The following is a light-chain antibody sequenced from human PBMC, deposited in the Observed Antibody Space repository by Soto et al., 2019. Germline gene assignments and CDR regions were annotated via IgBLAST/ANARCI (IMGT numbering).Light chain of an antibody. CDR3: KQYGEPPRQ. J-gene: IGKJ1*01. V-gene: IGKV3-15*01. CDR2: DAC. Sequence: ELVCTRAAATLCLSAVERATLSFGASQYIFSAVAWYHHRSGQAPRLLIFDACIRVPTTPARFGGSLSGTEFTLTISSRESEDFEVYSCKQYGEPPRQFGKAHXVEIK. CDR1: QYIFSA.